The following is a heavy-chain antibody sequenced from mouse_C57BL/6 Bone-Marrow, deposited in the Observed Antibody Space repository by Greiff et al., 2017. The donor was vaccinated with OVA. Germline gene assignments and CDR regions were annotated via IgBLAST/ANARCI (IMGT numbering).Heavy chain of an antibody. CDR1: GYTFTSYG. CDR2: IYPRSGNT. V-gene: IGHV1-81*01. J-gene: IGHJ4*01. Sequence: VQLQQSGAELARPGASVKLSCKASGYTFTSYGIRWVKQSTGQGLEWIGDIYPRSGNTYYNEKFKGKATLTADKSYSTAYMELRSLTSEDSAVYFCANYYAMDYWGQGTAVTVSS. CDR3: ANYYAMDY.